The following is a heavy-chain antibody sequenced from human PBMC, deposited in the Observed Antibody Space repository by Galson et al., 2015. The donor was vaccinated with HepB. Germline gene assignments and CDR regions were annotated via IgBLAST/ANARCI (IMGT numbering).Heavy chain of an antibody. D-gene: IGHD2-2*02. J-gene: IGHJ6*02. CDR3: AREFRNYCSSTSCHTVYYGMDV. V-gene: IGHV1-18*04. CDR2: ISAYNGNT. CDR1: GYTFTSYG. Sequence: SVKVSCKASGYTFTSYGISWVRQAPGQGLEWMGWISAYNGNTNYAQKLQGRVTMTTDTSTSTAYMELRSLRSDDTAVYYCAREFRNYCSSTSCHTVYYGMDVWGQGTTVTVSS.